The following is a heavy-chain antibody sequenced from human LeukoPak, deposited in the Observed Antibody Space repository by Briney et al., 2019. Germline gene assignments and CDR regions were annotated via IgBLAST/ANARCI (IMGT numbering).Heavy chain of an antibody. D-gene: IGHD1-7*01. Sequence: PGGSLRLSCAASGFTFSTYSMNWVRQAPGKGLEWVSGMSGSGGSTYYADSVKGRVTISRDNSKNTLYLQMNSLRAEDTAVYYCAKDIGSLISRTLDTWGQGTLVTVSS. CDR1: GFTFSTYS. J-gene: IGHJ4*02. V-gene: IGHV3-23*01. CDR3: AKDIGSLISRTLDT. CDR2: MSGSGGST.